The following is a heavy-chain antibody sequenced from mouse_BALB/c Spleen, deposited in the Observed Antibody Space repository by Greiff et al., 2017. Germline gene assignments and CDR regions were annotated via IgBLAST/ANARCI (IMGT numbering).Heavy chain of an antibody. CDR3: ARAQGRNYYAMDY. CDR1: GFSLTGYG. Sequence: VQLQQSGPGLVAPSQSLSITCTVSGFSLTGYGVNWVRQPPGKGLEWLGMIWGDGSTDYNSALKSRLSISKDNSKSQVFLKMNSLQTDDTARYYCARAQGRNYYAMDYWGQGTSVTVSS. V-gene: IGHV2-6-7*01. J-gene: IGHJ4*01. CDR2: IWGDGST. D-gene: IGHD3-3*01.